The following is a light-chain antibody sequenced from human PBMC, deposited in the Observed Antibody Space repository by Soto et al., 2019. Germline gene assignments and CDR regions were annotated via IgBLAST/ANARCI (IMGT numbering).Light chain of an antibody. CDR3: QQRTDWPTIT. V-gene: IGKV3-11*01. J-gene: IGKJ5*01. CDR2: DAS. CDR1: QTVRTV. Sequence: EIVLTQSPATLSLSPGERATLSCGASQTVRTVLAWYQQKPGQAPRLLIYDASTRAAGTPARFSGSGSGTDFTLTISNLESEDFGVYYCQQRTDWPTITFGQGTRLDIK.